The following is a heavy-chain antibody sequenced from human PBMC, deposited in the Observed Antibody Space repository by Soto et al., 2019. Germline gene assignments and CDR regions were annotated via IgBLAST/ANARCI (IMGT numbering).Heavy chain of an antibody. D-gene: IGHD3-22*01. J-gene: IGHJ4*02. Sequence: LRLSRAASGFTFSSYGMHWVRPAPGKGLEGVAVISYDGSNKYYADSVKGRFTISRDNSKNTLYLQMNSLRAEDTAVYYCAKDRYPDSSGYYSYWGKGTLVTVST. CDR3: AKDRYPDSSGYYSY. CDR2: ISYDGSNK. V-gene: IGHV3-30*18. CDR1: GFTFSSYG.